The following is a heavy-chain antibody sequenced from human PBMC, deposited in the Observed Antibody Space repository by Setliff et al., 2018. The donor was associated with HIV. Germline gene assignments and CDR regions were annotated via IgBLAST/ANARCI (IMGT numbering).Heavy chain of an antibody. Sequence: GGSLRLSCAASGFTFSSYGMHWVRQAPGKGLEWVAAISYDGSNKYYADSVKGRFTISRDNSKNTLYLQMNSLRAEDTAVYYCAKDPRAAVATICDYWGQGTLVTVSS. J-gene: IGHJ4*02. CDR3: AKDPRAAVATICDY. CDR2: ISYDGSNK. D-gene: IGHD5-12*01. CDR1: GFTFSSYG. V-gene: IGHV3-30*12.